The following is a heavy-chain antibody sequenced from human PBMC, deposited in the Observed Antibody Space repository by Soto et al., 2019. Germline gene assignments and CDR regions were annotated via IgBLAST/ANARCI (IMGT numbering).Heavy chain of an antibody. J-gene: IGHJ4*02. CDR2: IFHSGSV. CDR3: ARSFGWYAIDY. CDR1: GGXVSSSFF. V-gene: IGHV4-4*02. Sequence: QVLLQESGPGLVXPXXXXSLSCAVSGGXVSSSFFWGWVRQPPGKGLEWIGDIFHSGSVNYNPSLKSRVTISIDKSKNQFSLELNSXXXADXAXXYXARSFGWYAIDYWGQGTLVIVSS. D-gene: IGHD6-19*01.